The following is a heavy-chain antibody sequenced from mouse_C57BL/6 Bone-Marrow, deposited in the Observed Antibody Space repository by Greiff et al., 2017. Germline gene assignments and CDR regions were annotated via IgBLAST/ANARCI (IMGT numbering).Heavy chain of an antibody. Sequence: VQLQQSGAELVRPGASVKLSCTASGFNIKDYYMHWVKQRPEQGLEWIGRIDPADGDTVYASKFQGKDTITADTSSNTAYLQLSSLTSEDTAVYYCTFYYDCPFAYWGQGTLVTVSA. J-gene: IGHJ3*01. CDR1: GFNIKDYY. D-gene: IGHD2-4*01. CDR2: IDPADGDT. CDR3: TFYYDCPFAY. V-gene: IGHV14-1*01.